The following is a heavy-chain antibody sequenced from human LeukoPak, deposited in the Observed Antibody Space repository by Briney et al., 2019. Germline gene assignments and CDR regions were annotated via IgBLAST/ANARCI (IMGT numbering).Heavy chain of an antibody. J-gene: IGHJ6*02. CDR1: GGSISSHY. Sequence: PSETLSLTCTVSGGSISSHYWSWVRQPPGKGLEWIGYIYLSGSTYYNPSLKSRVTISVDTSKNQFSLKLSSVTAADTAVYYCARDRGGDCSSTSCYYYYGMDVWGQGTTVTVSS. CDR2: IYLSGST. CDR3: ARDRGGDCSSTSCYYYYGMDV. V-gene: IGHV4-59*11. D-gene: IGHD2-2*01.